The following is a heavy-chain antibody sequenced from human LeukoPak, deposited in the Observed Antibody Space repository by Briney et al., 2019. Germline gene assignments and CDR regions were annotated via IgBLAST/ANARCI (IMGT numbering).Heavy chain of an antibody. CDR3: TRDASWDTSAGPRMDV. CDR1: TLTFGTDW. V-gene: IGHV3-7*05. CDR2: IKPDGSEK. Sequence: GRSQRPSCAAATLTFGTDWMSSVCQAPGKGLEWVSIIKPDGSEKYYVDSVKGLVTISRDNAKNSLYLQMTSLRAEDTAVYYCTRDASWDTSAGPRMDVWGQGTTVTVS. D-gene: IGHD5-18*01. J-gene: IGHJ6*02.